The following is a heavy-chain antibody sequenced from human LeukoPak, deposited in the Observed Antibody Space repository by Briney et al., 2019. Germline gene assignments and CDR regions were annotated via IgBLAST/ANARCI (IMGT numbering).Heavy chain of an antibody. J-gene: IGHJ4*02. V-gene: IGHV4-4*07. CDR2: IYPSGTP. D-gene: IGHD2-8*02. Sequence: PSETLSLTCTVPGGSMSGNLWSWIRQPAGKGLEWIGRIYPSGTPNYSPSLKSRVSMSVDTSNDYVSLRLSSVTAADTAVYYCARDVCTGTACRSGAVFDYWGQGILVTVSS. CDR3: ARDVCTGTACRSGAVFDY. CDR1: GGSMSGNL.